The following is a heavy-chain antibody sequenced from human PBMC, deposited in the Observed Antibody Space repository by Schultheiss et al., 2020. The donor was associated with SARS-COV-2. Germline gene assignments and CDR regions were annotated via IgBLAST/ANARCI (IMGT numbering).Heavy chain of an antibody. CDR3: ARVGYCSGGSCYWFDP. CDR2: VFYSGST. Sequence: SETLSLTCAVSGGSISSSNWWSWVRQPPGKGLEWIGYVFYSGSTNYNPSLKSRVTVSVDTSKNQFSLKLSSVTAADTAVYYCARVGYCSGGSCYWFDPWGQGTLVTVSS. J-gene: IGHJ5*02. D-gene: IGHD2-15*01. V-gene: IGHV4-4*02. CDR1: GGSISSSNW.